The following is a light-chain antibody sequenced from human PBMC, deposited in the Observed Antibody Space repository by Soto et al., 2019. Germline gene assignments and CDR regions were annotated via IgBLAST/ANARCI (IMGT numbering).Light chain of an antibody. CDR3: QERNGWTPWT. Sequence: ELVMTHPPSTLSASDGDGATLSCRTSQGIGDTLAWYQHKPGQTPRLLIYDASYRATDIQPRFSGSGSGTDFTLTISSLEPEDFAVYYCQERNGWTPWTFGQGTKVDIK. CDR1: QGIGDT. V-gene: IGKV3D-11*01. CDR2: DAS. J-gene: IGKJ1*01.